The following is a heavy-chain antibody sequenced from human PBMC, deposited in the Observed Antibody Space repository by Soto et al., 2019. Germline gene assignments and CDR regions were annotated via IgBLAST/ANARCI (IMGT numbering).Heavy chain of an antibody. CDR1: GGTFKTYT. J-gene: IGHJ4*02. CDR2: IIPMYDSA. CDR3: ATWRTYSGSYCFDY. Sequence: QVQLVQSGAELKKPGSSVNVCCAASGGTFKTYTINWVRQAPGQGLVWIGQIIPMYDSANYAQRFQGRVTISADKSTNIAYMELSGLTSEDTALYYCATWRTYSGSYCFDYWGQATLVSVSS. D-gene: IGHD1-26*01. V-gene: IGHV1-69*06.